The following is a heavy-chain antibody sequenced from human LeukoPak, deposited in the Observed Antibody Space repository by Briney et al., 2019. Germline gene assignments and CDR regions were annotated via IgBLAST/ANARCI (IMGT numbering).Heavy chain of an antibody. J-gene: IGHJ3*02. CDR1: GATFRNFA. V-gene: IGHV1-69*04. CDR2: IIPILTIT. D-gene: IGHD6-13*01. CDR3: ARAPGDSSSWLESAFDI. Sequence: SVKVSCKTSGATFRNFAISRVRQAPGQGLEWMGRIIPILTITSYAQKFQGSVTITADKSTSTAYMDLSSLRSEDTAVYYCARAPGDSSSWLESAFDIWGQGTMVTVSS.